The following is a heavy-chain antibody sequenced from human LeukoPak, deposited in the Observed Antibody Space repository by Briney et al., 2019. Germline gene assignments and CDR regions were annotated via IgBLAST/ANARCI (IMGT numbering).Heavy chain of an antibody. CDR2: IYYSGST. CDR1: GGSISSSSYY. V-gene: IGHV4-39*07. CDR3: ARTWFGELSLMGY. Sequence: SETLSLTCTVSGGSISSSSYYWGWIRQPPGKGLEWIGSIYYSGSTYYNPSLKSRVTISVDTSKNQFSLKLSSVTAADTAVYYCARTWFGELSLMGYWGQGTLVTVSS. D-gene: IGHD3-10*01. J-gene: IGHJ4*02.